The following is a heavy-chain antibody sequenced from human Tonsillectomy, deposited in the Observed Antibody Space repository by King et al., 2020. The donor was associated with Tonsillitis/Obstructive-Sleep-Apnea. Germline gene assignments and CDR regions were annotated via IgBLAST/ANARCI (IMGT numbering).Heavy chain of an antibody. CDR3: ARGYYYDSNDSYWFMDV. V-gene: IGHV3-21*01. D-gene: IGHD3-22*01. Sequence: VQLVESGGGLVKPGGSLRLSCAASGFSFSTYSMNWVRQAPGKGLEWVSSVSSTSTYIYYADSLKGRFTISRDNAKNSLYLQMDSLRAEDTAVYYCARGYYYDSNDSYWFMDVWGKGTTVTVSS. CDR2: VSSTSTYI. J-gene: IGHJ6*03. CDR1: GFSFSTYS.